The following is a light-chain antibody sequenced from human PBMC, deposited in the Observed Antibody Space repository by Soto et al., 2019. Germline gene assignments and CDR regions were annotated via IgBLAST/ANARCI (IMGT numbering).Light chain of an antibody. CDR1: QSIDSIS. J-gene: IGKJ4*01. V-gene: IGKV3-20*01. CDR2: GAS. Sequence: EIVLTQSPGTLSLFPGERATLSCRASQSIDSISLAWYQHKPGQAPRLLIYGASSRSTAIPDRFSGSGSGADLTLTISRLEPEDFAVYYCQHYDSSLSTFGGGTKVDIK. CDR3: QHYDSSLST.